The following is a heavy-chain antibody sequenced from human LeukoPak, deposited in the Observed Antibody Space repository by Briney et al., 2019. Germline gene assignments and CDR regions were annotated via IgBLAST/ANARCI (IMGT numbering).Heavy chain of an antibody. CDR3: ERTGGDYFDF. J-gene: IGHJ4*02. CDR1: GVTFSIYA. CDR2: IIPIFGTA. Sequence: SVKVSCKASGVTFSIYAISWVRQAPGQGIEWMGGIIPIFGTANYAQKFQGKVTITSDKSTSTAYMELSSLRSEDTAVYYCERTGGDYFDFWGQGTLVTVSS. V-gene: IGHV1-69*06. D-gene: IGHD2-8*02.